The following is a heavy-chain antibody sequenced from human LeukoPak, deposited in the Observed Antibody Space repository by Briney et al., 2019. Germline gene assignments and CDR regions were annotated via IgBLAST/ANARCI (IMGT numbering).Heavy chain of an antibody. D-gene: IGHD4-11*01. Sequence: PSETLSLTCTVSGGSISSYYWSWIRQPPGKGLEWIGYIYYSGSTNYNPSLKSRVTISVDTSKNQFSLKLSSVTAADTAVYYCARDVGPGYSNYHFDYWGQGTLVTVSS. J-gene: IGHJ4*02. CDR2: IYYSGST. CDR3: ARDVGPGYSNYHFDY. CDR1: GGSISSYY. V-gene: IGHV4-59*01.